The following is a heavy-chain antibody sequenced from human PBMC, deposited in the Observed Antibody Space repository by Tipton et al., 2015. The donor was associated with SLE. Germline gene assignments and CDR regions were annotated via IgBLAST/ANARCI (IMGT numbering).Heavy chain of an antibody. Sequence: TLSLTCTVSGGSISSGSYYWSWIRQPAGKGLEWIGHIYTNGSTNYNPSLKSRVTISVDTSKNQFSLKLSSVTAADTAVYYCARVLGGSYYFSYYYYGMDVWGQGTTVTVSS. V-gene: IGHV4-61*09. CDR3: ARVLGGSYYFSYYYYGMDV. D-gene: IGHD1-26*01. J-gene: IGHJ6*02. CDR2: IYTNGST. CDR1: GGSISSGSYY.